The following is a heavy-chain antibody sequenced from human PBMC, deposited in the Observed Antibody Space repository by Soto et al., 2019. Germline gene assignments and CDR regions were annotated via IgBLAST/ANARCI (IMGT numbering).Heavy chain of an antibody. Sequence: SETLSLTCAVSGGSISSCGYSWSWIRQPPGKGLEWIGYIYHSGSTYYNPSLKSRVTISVDRSKNQFSLKLSSVTAADTAVYYCARGRGEWLLGGLNYWGQGTLVTVSS. CDR3: ARGRGEWLLGGLNY. D-gene: IGHD3-3*01. CDR1: GGSISSCGYS. V-gene: IGHV4-30-2*01. J-gene: IGHJ4*02. CDR2: IYHSGST.